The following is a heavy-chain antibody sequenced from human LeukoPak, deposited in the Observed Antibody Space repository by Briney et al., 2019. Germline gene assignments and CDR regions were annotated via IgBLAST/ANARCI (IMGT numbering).Heavy chain of an antibody. CDR2: INEDGTRN. Sequence: GGSLRLSCEASGFTFSGYWMSWVRQAPGKGPEWVANINEDGTRNAYVASVKGRFTISRENARNSVYLQMNSLRTEDTALYYCATQGGYSYGFTYYFDYWGQGTLVTVSS. J-gene: IGHJ4*02. D-gene: IGHD5-18*01. CDR1: GFTFSGYW. CDR3: ATQGGYSYGFTYYFDY. V-gene: IGHV3-7*03.